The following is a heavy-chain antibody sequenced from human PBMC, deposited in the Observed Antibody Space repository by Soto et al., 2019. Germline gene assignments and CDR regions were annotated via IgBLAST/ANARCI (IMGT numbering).Heavy chain of an antibody. CDR2: IYYSGST. D-gene: IGHD2-15*01. J-gene: IGHJ4*02. CDR3: ARVARQLLRYSDY. CDR1: GDSVSSGSYY. V-gene: IGHV4-61*01. Sequence: SETLSLTCTVSGDSVSSGSYYWSWIRQPPGKGLEWIGYIYYSGSTNYNPSLKSRVTISVDTSKNQFSLKLSSVTAADTAVYYCARVARQLLRYSDYCCQ.